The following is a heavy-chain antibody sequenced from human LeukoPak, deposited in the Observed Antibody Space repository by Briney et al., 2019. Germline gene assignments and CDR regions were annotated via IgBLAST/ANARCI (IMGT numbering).Heavy chain of an antibody. D-gene: IGHD3-22*01. CDR1: GYTCTGYA. CDR3: ARGLSDYYYDSSGYPL. J-gene: IGHJ4*02. CDR2: INTNTGNP. V-gene: IGHV7-4-1*02. Sequence: ASVKVSCKASGYTCTGYAMNWVRQAPGQGLEWMGWINTNTGNPTYAQGFTGWFVFSLDTSVSTAYLQISGLKAEDTAVYYCARGLSDYYYDSSGYPLWGQGTLVTVSS.